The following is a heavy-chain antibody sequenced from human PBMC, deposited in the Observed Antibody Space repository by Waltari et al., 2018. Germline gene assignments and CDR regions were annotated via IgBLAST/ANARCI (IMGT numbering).Heavy chain of an antibody. Sequence: QVHLQESGPGLVKPSETLSLTCTVSNGSLNNHYWSWIRQPPGKRMECIGWINQITGDTNYNPSLESRVIISSDISKNQFSLKLTSVTAADTAIYYCAREGSLYSSTGGWIGPWGQGMLVTVSS. CDR3: AREGSLYSSTGGWIGP. J-gene: IGHJ5*01. V-gene: IGHV4-59*11. CDR2: INQITGDT. CDR1: NGSLNNHY. D-gene: IGHD2-2*01.